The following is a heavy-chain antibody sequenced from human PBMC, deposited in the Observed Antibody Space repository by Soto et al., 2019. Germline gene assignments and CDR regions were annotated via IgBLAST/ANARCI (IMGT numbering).Heavy chain of an antibody. CDR3: AHRQDRYCSGGSCPLFDY. J-gene: IGHJ4*02. V-gene: IGHV2-5*02. Sequence: QITLKESGPTLVKPTQTLTLTCTFSGFSLSTSGVGVGWIRQPPGKALEWLALIYWDDDKRYRSSLKSRLTITKDTSKNQVVLTMTNMDLLDTATYYCAHRQDRYCSGGSCPLFDYWGQGILVTVSS. CDR2: IYWDDDK. D-gene: IGHD2-15*01. CDR1: GFSLSTSGVG.